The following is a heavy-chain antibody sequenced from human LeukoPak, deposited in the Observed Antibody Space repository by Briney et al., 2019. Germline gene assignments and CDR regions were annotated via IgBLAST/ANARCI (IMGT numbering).Heavy chain of an antibody. J-gene: IGHJ4*02. D-gene: IGHD3-22*01. CDR3: ARDYYYDSSGYYYDDY. CDR1: GFTFSDYS. V-gene: IGHV3-21*01. Sequence: GRSLRLSCAASGFTFSDYSMNWVRQAPGKGLEWVSSISSSTSYIYYTDSVKGRFTISRDNAKNSLYLQMNSLRAEDTAVYYCARDYYYDSSGYYYDDYWGQGTLVTVSS. CDR2: ISSSTSYI.